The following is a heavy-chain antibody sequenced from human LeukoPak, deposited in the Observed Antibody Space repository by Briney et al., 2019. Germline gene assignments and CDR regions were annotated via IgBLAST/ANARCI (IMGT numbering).Heavy chain of an antibody. Sequence: PGESLKISCKGSGYSFTSYWISWVRQMPGKGLEWMGRIDPSDSYTNYSPSFQGHVTISADKSISTAYLQWSSLKASDTAMYYRARLFVDTAMGTADFGYWGQGTLVTVSS. D-gene: IGHD5-18*01. V-gene: IGHV5-10-1*01. CDR1: GYSFTSYW. CDR3: ARLFVDTAMGTADFGY. CDR2: IDPSDSYT. J-gene: IGHJ4*02.